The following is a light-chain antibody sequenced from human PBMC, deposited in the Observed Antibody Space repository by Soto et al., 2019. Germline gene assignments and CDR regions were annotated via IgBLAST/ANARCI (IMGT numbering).Light chain of an antibody. Sequence: EVVMTHSPATLSLSPGEIATLSCRASQSVSSYLAWYQQKPGQAPRLLIYDASNRATGIPARFSGSGSGTDFTLTISSLEPEDFAVYYCQQRSNWPPGFTFGPGTKVDIK. CDR1: QSVSSY. V-gene: IGKV3-11*01. J-gene: IGKJ3*01. CDR2: DAS. CDR3: QQRSNWPPGFT.